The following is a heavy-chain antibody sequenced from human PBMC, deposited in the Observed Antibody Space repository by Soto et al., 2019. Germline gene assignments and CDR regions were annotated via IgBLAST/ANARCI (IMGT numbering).Heavy chain of an antibody. CDR2: IYYSGDT. D-gene: IGHD3-16*01. Sequence: QLQLQESGPGLVKPSETLSLTCTVSGGSISSSSYYWGWIRQPPGKGLEWIGSIYYSGDTYYNPSLKSLVPTPVDTSKNQFSLKLTSVTAADTAVYYCARHNGPLYVGYYYDMDVWGQGTTVTVSS. V-gene: IGHV4-39*01. CDR1: GGSISSSSYY. J-gene: IGHJ6*02. CDR3: ARHNGPLYVGYYYDMDV.